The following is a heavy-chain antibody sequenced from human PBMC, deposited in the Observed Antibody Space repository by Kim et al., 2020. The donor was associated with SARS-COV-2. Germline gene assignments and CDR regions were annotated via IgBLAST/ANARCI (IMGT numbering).Heavy chain of an antibody. CDR1: GGSISSGGYY. J-gene: IGHJ3*02. D-gene: IGHD4-17*01. Sequence: SETLSLTCTVSGGSISSGGYYWSWIRQHPGKGLEWIGYIYYSGSTYYNPSLKSRVTISVDTSKNQFSLKLSSVTAADTAVYYCARMDTVTPYDAFDIWGQGTMVTVSS. V-gene: IGHV4-31*03. CDR3: ARMDTVTPYDAFDI. CDR2: IYYSGST.